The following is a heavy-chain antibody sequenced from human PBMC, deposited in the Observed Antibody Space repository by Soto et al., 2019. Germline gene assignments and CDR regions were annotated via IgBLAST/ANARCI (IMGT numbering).Heavy chain of an antibody. D-gene: IGHD3-3*01. V-gene: IGHV3-30*14. CDR3: TRGDLYTRSGPHTPYFDY. J-gene: IGHJ4*02. CDR1: GFTFNRYA. Sequence: QVQLVESGGDVVQPGRSLRLSCTASGFTFNRYAIHWVRQAPAKGLEWVAVILSDGSKKYYADSVKGRFTLSRDNSKNTLYVQMITRRIDDTAVYYCTRGDLYTRSGPHTPYFDYWGQGTLVTVSS. CDR2: ILSDGSKK.